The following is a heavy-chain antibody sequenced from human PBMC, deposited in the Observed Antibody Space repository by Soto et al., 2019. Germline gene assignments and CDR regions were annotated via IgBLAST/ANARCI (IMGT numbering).Heavy chain of an antibody. CDR1: GGTFNNFA. CDR2: IMPVFHTT. D-gene: IGHD6-25*01. J-gene: IGHJ6*02. V-gene: IGHV1-69*01. CDR3: ATATISPVSATLYHYGMDV. Sequence: QVQLVQSGAEVKKPGSSVKVSCQASGGTFNNFAFTWVRKAPGQGLEWLGGIMPVFHTTNIAQTFQDRITVIADDFTNTVYMEMTSLRFDDTAVYYCATATISPVSATLYHYGMDVWGQGTTVTVSS.